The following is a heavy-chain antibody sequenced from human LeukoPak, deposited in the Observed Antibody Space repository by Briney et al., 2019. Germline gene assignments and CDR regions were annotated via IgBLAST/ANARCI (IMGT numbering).Heavy chain of an antibody. V-gene: IGHV4-59*12. CDR1: GGSISSYY. Sequence: NPSETLSLTCTVSGGSISSYYWSWIRQPPGKGLEWIGYIYYSGSTYYNPSLKSRVTISVDTSKNQFSLKLSSVTAADTAVYYCARRHYYGSGSYYNGDLGVDPWGQGTLVTVSS. J-gene: IGHJ5*02. CDR3: ARRHYYGSGSYYNGDLGVDP. CDR2: IYYSGST. D-gene: IGHD3-10*01.